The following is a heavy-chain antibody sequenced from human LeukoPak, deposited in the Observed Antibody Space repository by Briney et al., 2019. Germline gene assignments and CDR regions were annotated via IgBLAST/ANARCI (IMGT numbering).Heavy chain of an antibody. CDR3: AELGITMIGGV. J-gene: IGHJ4*02. Sequence: GGSLRLSCAASGFTFSSYEMNWVRQAPGRGLEWVSYISSSGSTIYYADSVKGRFTISRDNAKNSLYLQMNSLRAEDTAVYYCAELGITMIGGVWGQGTLVTVSS. V-gene: IGHV3-48*03. CDR1: GFTFSSYE. CDR2: ISSSGSTI. D-gene: IGHD3-10*02.